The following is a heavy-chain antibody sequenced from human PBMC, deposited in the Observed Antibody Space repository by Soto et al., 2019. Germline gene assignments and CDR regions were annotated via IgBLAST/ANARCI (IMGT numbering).Heavy chain of an antibody. Sequence: SSVKVSSKASGGTFSSYAISWVRQAPGQGLEWMGGIIPIFGTANYAQKFQGRVTITADESTSTAYMELSSLRSEDTAVYYCARGGDLYGERFDYWGQGTLVTVSS. V-gene: IGHV1-69*13. CDR1: GGTFSSYA. D-gene: IGHD4-17*01. CDR3: ARGGDLYGERFDY. J-gene: IGHJ4*02. CDR2: IIPIFGTA.